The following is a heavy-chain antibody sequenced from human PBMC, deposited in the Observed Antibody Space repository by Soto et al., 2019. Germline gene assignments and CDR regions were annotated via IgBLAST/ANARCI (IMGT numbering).Heavy chain of an antibody. Sequence: QVQLVQSGAEVRKAGSSVRVSCKVSGGSFTTLAFSWVRQAPGQGLEWMGRIIPLFGTPNYAQRFQGRVAIFADESTTPTYMELSSLASEDPAVYYCAAGIAITFGRVTRELDYWGQGTLGTVAS. J-gene: IGHJ4*02. D-gene: IGHD3-16*01. CDR2: IIPLFGTP. CDR1: GGSFTTLA. CDR3: AAGIAITFGRVTRELDY. V-gene: IGHV1-69*19.